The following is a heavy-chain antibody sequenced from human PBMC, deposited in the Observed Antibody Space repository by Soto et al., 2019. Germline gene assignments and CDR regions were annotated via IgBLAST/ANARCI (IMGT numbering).Heavy chain of an antibody. CDR2: IYPGDSDT. V-gene: IGHV5-51*01. J-gene: IGHJ4*02. D-gene: IGHD3-9*01. CDR3: AKQKYSILTGYSLCFDF. CDR1: EERGSSYW. Sequence: GEAGQSSGEGWEERGSSYWRGWVRQEPGKGLEWVGFIYPGDSDTRYSPSFEGRVTISVDKSTSTAFLQWSSLKASDTAIYYCAKQKYSILTGYSLCFDFWGQGTLVTVSS.